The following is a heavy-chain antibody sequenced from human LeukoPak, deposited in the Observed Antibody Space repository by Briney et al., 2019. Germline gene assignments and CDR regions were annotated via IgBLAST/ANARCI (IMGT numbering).Heavy chain of an antibody. CDR1: GFTFNSYA. V-gene: IGHV3-23*01. D-gene: IGHD3-3*01. CDR2: VSGSGGGT. J-gene: IGHJ4*02. Sequence: PGGSLRLSCAASGFTFNSYAMTWVRQAPGKGLEWASAVSGSGGGTYYPDSVEGRFIISRDNSKDTLYLQINSLRVEDTAVYFCAKLGYYDFWSNYLVFDNWGQGTLVTVSS. CDR3: AKLGYYDFWSNYLVFDN.